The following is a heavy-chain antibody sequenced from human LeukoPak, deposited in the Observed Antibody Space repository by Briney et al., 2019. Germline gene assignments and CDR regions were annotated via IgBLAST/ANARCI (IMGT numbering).Heavy chain of an antibody. J-gene: IGHJ6*03. Sequence: SETLSLTCTVSGGSISSSSYYWGWIRQPPGKGLEWIGSIYYSGSTYYNPSLKSRVTISVDTSKNQFSLKLSSVTAADTAVYYCARHRGARGYCSSTSCYNSYYYYMDVWGKGTTVTVSS. CDR2: IYYSGST. CDR1: GGSISSSSYY. V-gene: IGHV4-39*01. CDR3: ARHRGARGYCSSTSCYNSYYYYMDV. D-gene: IGHD2-2*02.